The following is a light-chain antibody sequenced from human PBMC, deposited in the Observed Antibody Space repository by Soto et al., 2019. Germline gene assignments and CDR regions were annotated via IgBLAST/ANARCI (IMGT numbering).Light chain of an antibody. CDR1: QSVSNN. CDR3: QQYNSYRT. J-gene: IGKJ1*01. Sequence: EVVMTQSPATLSVSPGERATLSCRASQSVSNNYLAWYQQKPGQDPRLLIYGASNRATGIPDRFSGSGSGTEFTLTISSLQPDDFATYYCQQYNSYRTFGQGTKVDIK. V-gene: IGKV3D-15*01. CDR2: GAS.